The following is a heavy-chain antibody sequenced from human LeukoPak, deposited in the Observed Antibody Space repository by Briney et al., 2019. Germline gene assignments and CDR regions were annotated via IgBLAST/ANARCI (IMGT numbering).Heavy chain of an antibody. Sequence: QAGGSLRLSCAASGFSFSSYAMSWVRQAPGKGLEWVSAISGSGGSTYYADSVKGRFTISRDNSKNTLYLQMNSLRAEDTAVYYCAKDEEPVYYYDSSGYCPFDYWGQGTLVTVSS. CDR2: ISGSGGST. CDR3: AKDEEPVYYYDSSGYCPFDY. V-gene: IGHV3-23*01. J-gene: IGHJ4*02. CDR1: GFSFSSYA. D-gene: IGHD3-22*01.